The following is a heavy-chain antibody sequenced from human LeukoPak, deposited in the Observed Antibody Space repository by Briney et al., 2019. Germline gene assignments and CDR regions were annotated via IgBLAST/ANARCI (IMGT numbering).Heavy chain of an antibody. CDR1: GFTFSSYG. V-gene: IGHV3-33*01. D-gene: IGHD5-18*01. Sequence: GGSLRLSCAASGFTFSSYGMHWVRQAPGKGLEWVAVIWYDGSNKYYADSVKDRFTISRDNSKNTLYLQMNSLRAEDTAVYYCARFKGYSYGPFYYWGQGTLVTVSS. CDR3: ARFKGYSYGPFYY. CDR2: IWYDGSNK. J-gene: IGHJ4*02.